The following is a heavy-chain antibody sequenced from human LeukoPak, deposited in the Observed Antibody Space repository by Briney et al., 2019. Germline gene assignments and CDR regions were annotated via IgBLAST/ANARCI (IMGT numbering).Heavy chain of an antibody. Sequence: ASEKVSCKASGYIFTRYYMHWVRQAPRHGLVCMGRINPNSGGTNYVQKFQGRVTMTRDTSISTAYTELRSLRSEDTAVYYCARRGGSARPADYYYYYMDVWGKGTTVTVSS. CDR3: ARRGGSARPADYYYYYMDV. V-gene: IGHV1-2*06. J-gene: IGHJ6*03. CDR1: GYIFTRYY. CDR2: INPNSGGT. D-gene: IGHD6-6*01.